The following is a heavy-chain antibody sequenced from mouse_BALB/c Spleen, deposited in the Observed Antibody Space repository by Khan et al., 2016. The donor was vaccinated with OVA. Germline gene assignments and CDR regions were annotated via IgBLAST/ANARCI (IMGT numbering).Heavy chain of an antibody. CDR1: GFSLTRHG. CDR3: ARNREPYYFDY. CDR2: IWAGGST. V-gene: IGHV2-9*02. Sequence: VQLQQSGPGLVAPSQSLSITCTVSGFSLTRHGIHWVRQPPGKGLEWLGIIWAGGSTNYNSALMSRLSITKDSSKSQVFLNMNSLQTDDTAIYYCARNREPYYFDYWGQGTTLTVSS. J-gene: IGHJ2*01.